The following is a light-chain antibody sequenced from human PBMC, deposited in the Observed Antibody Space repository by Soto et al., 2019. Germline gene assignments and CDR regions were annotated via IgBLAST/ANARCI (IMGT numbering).Light chain of an antibody. CDR1: QSVSSSY. CDR3: QQYGTSPTT. CDR2: GAS. V-gene: IGKV3-20*01. J-gene: IGKJ1*01. Sequence: EIVLTQSPGTLSLSPGERATLSCRASQSVSSSYLAWYQQKPGQAPRLLIYGASSRAPGIPDRFSGSGSGTAFTLTTSRLEPEDFSVYYCQQYGTSPTTFGQGTKVEIK.